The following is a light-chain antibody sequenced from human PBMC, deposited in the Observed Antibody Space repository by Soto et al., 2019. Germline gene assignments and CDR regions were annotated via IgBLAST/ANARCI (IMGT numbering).Light chain of an antibody. V-gene: IGLV2-14*01. CDR1: SSDIGGYNY. CDR2: DVR. Sequence: QSVLTQPASVSGSPGQSITISCTGTSSDIGGYNYVSWYQQHPGKAPKLMIYDVRNRPSGVSIRFSGSKSGNTASLTIAGLQAEDEADYSCSSYTSSSTLVVFGGGTKLTVL. CDR3: SSYTSSSTLVV. J-gene: IGLJ2*01.